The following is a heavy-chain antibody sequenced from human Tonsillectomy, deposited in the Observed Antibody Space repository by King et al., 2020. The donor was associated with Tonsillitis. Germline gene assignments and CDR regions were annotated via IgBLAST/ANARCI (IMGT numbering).Heavy chain of an antibody. CDR1: GYTFTGYY. V-gene: IGHV1-2*04. Sequence: VQLVESGAEVKKPGASVKVSCKASGYTFTGYYMHWVRQAPGQGLEWMGWINPNSGGTNYAQKFQGWVTMTRDTSISTAYMGLSRLRSDDTAVYYCARDRGRSEMATLYMDVWGKGTTVTVSS. J-gene: IGHJ6*03. CDR2: INPNSGGT. CDR3: ARDRGRSEMATLYMDV. D-gene: IGHD5-24*01.